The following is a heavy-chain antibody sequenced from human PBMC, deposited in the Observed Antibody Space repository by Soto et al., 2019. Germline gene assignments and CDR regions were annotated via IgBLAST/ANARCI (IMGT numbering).Heavy chain of an antibody. CDR1: GGSISSYY. CDR2: IYYSGST. CDR3: ARLTSGPVYFDY. J-gene: IGHJ4*02. V-gene: IGHV4-59*06. D-gene: IGHD3-10*01. Sequence: PSETLSLTCTVSGGSISSYYWIWIRQHPGKGLEWIGYIYYSGSTYYNPSLKSRVTISVDTSKNQFSLKLSSVTAADTAVYYCARLTSGPVYFDYWGQGTLVTVSS.